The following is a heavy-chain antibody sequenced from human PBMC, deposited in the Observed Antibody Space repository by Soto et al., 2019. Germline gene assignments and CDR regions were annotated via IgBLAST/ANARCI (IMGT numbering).Heavy chain of an antibody. V-gene: IGHV1-69*01. Sequence: QVQLVQSGAEVKKPGSSVKVSCKAPGGTFSSYAISWVRQAPGQGLEWMGGIIPIFGTANYAQKFQGRVTITADESTSTGYMELSSLRSEDTAVYYCARSQGGSSSLDIYYYYYYGMDVWGQVTRVTVSS. CDR3: ARSQGGSSSLDIYYYYYYGMDV. D-gene: IGHD2-15*01. J-gene: IGHJ6*02. CDR1: GGTFSSYA. CDR2: IIPIFGTA.